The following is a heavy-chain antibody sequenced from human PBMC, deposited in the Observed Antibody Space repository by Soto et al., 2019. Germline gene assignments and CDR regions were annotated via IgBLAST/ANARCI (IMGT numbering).Heavy chain of an antibody. J-gene: IGHJ6*03. CDR1: GFTFSSYG. CDR2: ISYDGSNK. CDR3: AKVHEGLSTVTTLVYMDL. V-gene: IGHV3-30*18. D-gene: IGHD4-4*01. Sequence: HPGGSLRLSCAASGFTFSSYGMHWVRQAPGKGLEWVAVISYDGSNKYYADSVKGRFTISRDNSKNTLYLQMNSLRAEDTAVYYCAKVHEGLSTVTTLVYMDLWGKGTTVTVSS.